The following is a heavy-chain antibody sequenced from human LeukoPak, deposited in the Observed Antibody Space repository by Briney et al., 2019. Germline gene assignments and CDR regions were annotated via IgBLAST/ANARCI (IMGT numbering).Heavy chain of an antibody. J-gene: IGHJ4*02. Sequence: GGSLRLSCAVSGFTFSNYAMSWVRQAPGKGLEWVSGMSGRGVSTYYADSVKGRFIISSDNSKNTLYLQMNSLRAEDTAIYYCAKDCNGGNCYIDYWGQGTLVTVAS. CDR1: GFTFSNYA. D-gene: IGHD2-15*01. CDR2: MSGRGVST. V-gene: IGHV3-23*01. CDR3: AKDCNGGNCYIDY.